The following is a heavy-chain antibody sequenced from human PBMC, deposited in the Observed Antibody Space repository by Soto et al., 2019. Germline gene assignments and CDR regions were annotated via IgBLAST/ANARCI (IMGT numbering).Heavy chain of an antibody. V-gene: IGHV1-69*01. CDR1: GGTFSSYA. D-gene: IGHD1-26*01. CDR3: AKSEGATNMPFDY. Sequence: SCKASGGTFSSYAISWVRQAPGQGLEWMGGIIPIFGTANYAQKFQGRVTITADESTSTAYMELSSLRSEDTAVYYCAKSEGATNMPFDYWGQGTLVTVSS. CDR2: IIPIFGTA. J-gene: IGHJ4*02.